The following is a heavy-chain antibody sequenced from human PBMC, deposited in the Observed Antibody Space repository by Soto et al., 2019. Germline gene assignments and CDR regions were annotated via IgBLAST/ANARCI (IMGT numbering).Heavy chain of an antibody. Sequence: GASVKVSCKASGYTFTGYYMHWVRQAPGQGLEWMGWINPNSGGTNYAQKFQGWVTMTRDTSISTAYMELSRLRSDDTAVYYCARDMVEYSSSPPYYYYGMDVWGQGTTVTVSS. CDR3: ARDMVEYSSSPPYYYYGMDV. V-gene: IGHV1-2*04. CDR2: INPNSGGT. D-gene: IGHD6-6*01. J-gene: IGHJ6*02. CDR1: GYTFTGYY.